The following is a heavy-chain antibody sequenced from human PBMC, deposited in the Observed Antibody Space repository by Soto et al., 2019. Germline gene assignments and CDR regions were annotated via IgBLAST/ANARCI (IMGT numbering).Heavy chain of an antibody. V-gene: IGHV3-73*01. J-gene: IGHJ4*02. CDR3: ARGVYDFWSGHPKGLDY. CDR1: GFTFIGSV. CDR2: IRSKANSYAT. Sequence: AGGSLRLSCAASGFTFIGSVMHWVRQASGKGLEWVGRIRSKANSYATAYAVSVKGRFTISRDDSRNTAYLQMNSLKTEDTAVYYCARGVYDFWSGHPKGLDYWGQGTVVTVSS. D-gene: IGHD3-3*01.